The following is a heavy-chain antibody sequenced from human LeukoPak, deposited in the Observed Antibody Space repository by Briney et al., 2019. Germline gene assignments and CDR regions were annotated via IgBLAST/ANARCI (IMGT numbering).Heavy chain of an antibody. CDR2: ISGSGGST. Sequence: GGSLRLSCAASGFTFSSYAMSWVRQAPGKGLEWVSAISGSGGSTYYADSVKGRFTISRDNSKNTLYLQMNSLRAEDTAVYYCAGTRRGRYYDSSGSDAFDIWGQGTTVTVSS. V-gene: IGHV3-23*01. CDR3: AGTRRGRYYDSSGSDAFDI. J-gene: IGHJ3*02. CDR1: GFTFSSYA. D-gene: IGHD3-22*01.